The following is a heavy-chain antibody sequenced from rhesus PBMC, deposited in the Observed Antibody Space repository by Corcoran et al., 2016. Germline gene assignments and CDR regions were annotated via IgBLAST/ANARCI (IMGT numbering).Heavy chain of an antibody. CDR2: IDRSGTT. D-gene: IGHD3-28*01. CDR1: GDSLSGGSA. CDR3: ARTYYYGSGYYTPTEYFEF. Sequence: VQLQESGPGLLKPSETLTLTFAVSGDSLSGGSAWGWSRPPQGKGLGWMGRIDRSGTTDSNPSLKSRVTSSRDTSKNQFSLKLSSVTAADTAVYYCARTYYYGSGYYTPTEYFEFWGQGALVTVSS. J-gene: IGHJ1*01. V-gene: IGHV4-127*01.